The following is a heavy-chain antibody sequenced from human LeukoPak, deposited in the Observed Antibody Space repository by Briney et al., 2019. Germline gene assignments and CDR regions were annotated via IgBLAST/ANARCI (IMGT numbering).Heavy chain of an antibody. V-gene: IGHV1-18*01. Sequence: ASVKVSCKASGYTFTSYGISWVRQAPGQGLEWMGWISAYNGNTNYAQKFQGRVTITADESTSTAYMELSSLRSEDTAVYYCARAGREYQLLDGDYFDYWGQGTLVTVSS. CDR2: ISAYNGNT. CDR1: GYTFTSYG. CDR3: ARAGREYQLLDGDYFDY. D-gene: IGHD2-2*01. J-gene: IGHJ4*02.